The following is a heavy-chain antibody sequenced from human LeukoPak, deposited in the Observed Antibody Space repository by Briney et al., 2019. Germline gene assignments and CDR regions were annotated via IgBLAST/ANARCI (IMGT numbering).Heavy chain of an antibody. CDR3: AREGGFVLTVHGTSSLGELNSDFDY. Sequence: GGSLRLSCAASGFTFSSYWMSWVRQAPGKWLEWVANIKQDGGEKTYVESVKGRFTISRDNAKNSLYLQMNSLRAEDTAVYYCAREGGFVLTVHGTSSLGELNSDFDYWGQGTLVTVSS. CDR1: GFTFSSYW. D-gene: IGHD2-8*01. J-gene: IGHJ4*02. CDR2: IKQDGGEK. V-gene: IGHV3-7*01.